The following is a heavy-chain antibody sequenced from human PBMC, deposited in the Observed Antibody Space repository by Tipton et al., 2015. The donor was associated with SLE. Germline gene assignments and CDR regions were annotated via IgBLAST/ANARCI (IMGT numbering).Heavy chain of an antibody. CDR3: ARAIRGSSGWFYGNDFDY. J-gene: IGHJ4*02. CDR2: VYYTGNN. V-gene: IGHV4-39*07. D-gene: IGHD6-19*01. CDR1: GVSFSTDSYF. Sequence: LRLSCTVSGVSFSTDSYFWGWIRPPPGKGLEWIGSVYYTGNNFYNPSLKRRVTISVDTSKKHFSLRLGFMTAADSAVYYCARAIRGSSGWFYGNDFDYWGQGTLVSVSA.